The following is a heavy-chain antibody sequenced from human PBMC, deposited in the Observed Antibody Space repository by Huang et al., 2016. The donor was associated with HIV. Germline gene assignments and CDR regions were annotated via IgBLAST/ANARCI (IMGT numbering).Heavy chain of an antibody. J-gene: IGHJ6*03. D-gene: IGHD3-16*01. CDR2: IYWDDDK. Sequence: QITLKESGPALLRPTQTLTLTCTFSGFSLTTIGAGVGWIRQPPGKPLEWLVLIYWDDDKRFSPSLKTRMSVTKDTSKNQVVFTMNNVGPTDTGTYYCAHIGRLGDYYMDVWGNGTAVTVSS. CDR3: AHIGRLGDYYMDV. V-gene: IGHV2-5*02. CDR1: GFSLTTIGAG.